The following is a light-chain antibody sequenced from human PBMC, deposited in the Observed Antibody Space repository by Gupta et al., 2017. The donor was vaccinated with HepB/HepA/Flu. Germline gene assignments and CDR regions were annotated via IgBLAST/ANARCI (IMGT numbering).Light chain of an antibody. V-gene: IGKV3-15*01. CDR1: PGVSNN. CDR2: GAY. Sequence: EVVMTQSPAALSVSPGETATRSCRANPGVSNNLAWYQQKPGQAPRLLIYGAYTRAIDIPGRFSGRGSGTEFTLTISSLQSEDFAVYYCQQYNNWPLTFGGGTKVEIK. J-gene: IGKJ4*01. CDR3: QQYNNWPLT.